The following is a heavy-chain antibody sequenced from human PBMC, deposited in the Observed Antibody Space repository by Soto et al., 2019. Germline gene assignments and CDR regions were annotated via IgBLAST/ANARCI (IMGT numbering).Heavy chain of an antibody. CDR2: INHSGST. CDR3: AAALVAEQDLFDY. V-gene: IGHV4-34*01. D-gene: IGHD6-19*01. CDR1: GGSFSGYY. Sequence: PSETLSLTCAVYGGSFSGYYWCWIRQPPGKGLEWIGEINHSGSTNYNPSLKSRVTISVDTSKNQFSLKLSSVTAADTAVYYCAAALVAEQDLFDYWGQGTLVTVSS. J-gene: IGHJ4*02.